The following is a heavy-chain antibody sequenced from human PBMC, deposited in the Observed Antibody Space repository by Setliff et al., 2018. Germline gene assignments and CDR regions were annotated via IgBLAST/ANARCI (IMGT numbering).Heavy chain of an antibody. J-gene: IGHJ6*03. Sequence: PGGSLRLSCAGSGFTFNAYWMHWVRQVPGEGLVWVSRINRVGSRTYYADSVKGRFTISRDNANNSLYLQMNSLRAEDTAVYYCARDTGYYYMDVWGKGTTVTVSS. CDR1: GFTFNAYW. CDR3: ARDTGYYYMDV. V-gene: IGHV3-74*01. CDR2: INRVGSRT. D-gene: IGHD4-17*01.